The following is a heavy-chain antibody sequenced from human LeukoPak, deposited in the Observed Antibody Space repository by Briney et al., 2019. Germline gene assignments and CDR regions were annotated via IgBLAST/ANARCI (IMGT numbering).Heavy chain of an antibody. Sequence: ASVRDSCKASGYTFTSYGISWVRQAPGQGLEWMGWISAYNGNTNYAQKLQGRVTMTTDTSTSTAYMELRSLRSDDTAVYYCARDQEVYYDSSGPKGYWGQGTLVTVSS. CDR3: ARDQEVYYDSSGPKGY. V-gene: IGHV1-18*01. CDR1: GYTFTSYG. J-gene: IGHJ4*02. D-gene: IGHD3-22*01. CDR2: ISAYNGNT.